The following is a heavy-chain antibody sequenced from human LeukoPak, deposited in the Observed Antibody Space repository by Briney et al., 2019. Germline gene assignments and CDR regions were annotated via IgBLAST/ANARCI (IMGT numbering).Heavy chain of an antibody. Sequence: GGSLRLSCAASGFTFSSYWMHWVRQAPGKGLEWVSVISATGGNTYYADSVKGRFTISRDNSKNTLYLQMNNLRAEDTAVYYCAKDPFPGRLGAFDYWGQGTLVTVSS. D-gene: IGHD1-26*01. V-gene: IGHV3-23*01. J-gene: IGHJ4*02. CDR2: ISATGGNT. CDR3: AKDPFPGRLGAFDY. CDR1: GFTFSSYW.